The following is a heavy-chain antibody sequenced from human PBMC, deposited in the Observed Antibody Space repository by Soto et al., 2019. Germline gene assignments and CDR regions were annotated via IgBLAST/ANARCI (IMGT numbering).Heavy chain of an antibody. J-gene: IGHJ4*02. CDR2: IYYSGRT. V-gene: IGHV4-39*01. CDR3: ARQRTTVVTQAYFDH. Sequence: SETLSLTCIVSGESISSSSYYWGWIRQPPGKGLEWIGSIYYSGRTYYNPSFKTRVTISIDTSMNQFSLKLSSVTATDTAVYYCARQRTTVVTQAYFDHWGQGALVTVSS. D-gene: IGHD2-21*02. CDR1: GESISSSSYY.